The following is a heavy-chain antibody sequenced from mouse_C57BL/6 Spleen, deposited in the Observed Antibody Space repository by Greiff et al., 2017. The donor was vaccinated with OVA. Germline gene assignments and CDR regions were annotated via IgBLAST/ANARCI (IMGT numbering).Heavy chain of an antibody. D-gene: IGHD1-1*01. J-gene: IGHJ4*01. CDR2: IHPNSGST. V-gene: IGHV1-64*01. Sequence: QVQLQQPGAELVKPGASVKLSCKASGYTFTSYWMHWVKQRPGQGLEWIGMIHPNSGSTNYNEKFKSQATLTVDKSSSTAYMQLSSLTSEDSAVYYCARSANTTVVPSYYAMDYWGQGTSVTVSS. CDR1: GYTFTSYW. CDR3: ARSANTTVVPSYYAMDY.